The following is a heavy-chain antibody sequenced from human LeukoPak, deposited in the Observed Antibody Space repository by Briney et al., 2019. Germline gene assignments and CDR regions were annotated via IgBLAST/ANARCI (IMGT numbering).Heavy chain of an antibody. D-gene: IGHD6-19*01. J-gene: IGHJ5*02. Sequence: PGGSLRLSCAASGFTFSSYSMNWVRQAPGKGLEWVSSISSSSSYIYYADSVKGRFTISRDNAKNSLYLQMNSLRAEDTAVYYWARDLEQWLNNWFDPWGQGTLVTVSS. CDR2: ISSSSSYI. CDR1: GFTFSSYS. V-gene: IGHV3-21*01. CDR3: ARDLEQWLNNWFDP.